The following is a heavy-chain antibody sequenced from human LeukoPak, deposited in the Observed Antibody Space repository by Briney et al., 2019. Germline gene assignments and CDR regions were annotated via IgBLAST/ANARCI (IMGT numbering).Heavy chain of an antibody. J-gene: IGHJ5*02. CDR2: INPNSGGT. CDR1: GYTFTGYY. Sequence: GASVKVSCKASGYTFTGYYMHWVRQAPGQGLEWMGWINPNSGGTNYAQKFQGRVTMTRDTSISTAYMELSRLRSDDTAVYYCARYLYYYGSGNYSWFDPWGQGTLVTVSS. D-gene: IGHD3-10*01. CDR3: ARYLYYYGSGNYSWFDP. V-gene: IGHV1-2*02.